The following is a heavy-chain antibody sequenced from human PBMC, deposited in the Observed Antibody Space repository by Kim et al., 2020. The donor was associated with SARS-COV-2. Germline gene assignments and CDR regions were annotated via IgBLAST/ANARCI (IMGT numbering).Heavy chain of an antibody. CDR1: GFTFSSYA. V-gene: IGHV3-30*04. J-gene: IGHJ6*02. CDR2: ISYDGSNK. Sequence: GGSLRLSCAASGFTFSSYAMHWVRQAPGKGLEWVAVISYDGSNKYYADSVKGRFTISRDNSKNTLYLQMNSLRAEDTAVYYCARDRMLVTPIPFTVYYYYGMDVWGQGTTVTVSS. CDR3: ARDRMLVTPIPFTVYYYYGMDV. D-gene: IGHD2-21*02.